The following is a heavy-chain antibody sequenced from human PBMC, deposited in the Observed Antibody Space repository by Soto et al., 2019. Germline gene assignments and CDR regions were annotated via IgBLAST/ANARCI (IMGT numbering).Heavy chain of an antibody. Sequence: GASVKVSCKASGYTFTSYYMHWVRQAPGQGLEWMGIINPSGSSTSYAQKFQGRVTMTRDTSTGTIYMELSSLRSEGTAVYYCARDRYDSSGYAPFDAFDIWGQGTMVTVSS. CDR1: GYTFTSYY. D-gene: IGHD3-22*01. CDR3: ARDRYDSSGYAPFDAFDI. V-gene: IGHV1-46*01. J-gene: IGHJ3*02. CDR2: INPSGSST.